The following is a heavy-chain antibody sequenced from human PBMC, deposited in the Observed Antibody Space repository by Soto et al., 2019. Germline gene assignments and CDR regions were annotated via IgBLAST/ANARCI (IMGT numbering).Heavy chain of an antibody. CDR1: GFTFSSYA. CDR2: ISGSGGST. Sequence: GGSVRLSCAASGFTFSSYAMSWVRQAPGKGLEWVSAISGSGGSTYYADSVKGRFTISRDNSKNTLYLQMNSLRAEDTAVYYCARSAGYSSSWYPDYWGQGTLVTVSS. V-gene: IGHV3-23*01. D-gene: IGHD6-13*01. J-gene: IGHJ4*02. CDR3: ARSAGYSSSWYPDY.